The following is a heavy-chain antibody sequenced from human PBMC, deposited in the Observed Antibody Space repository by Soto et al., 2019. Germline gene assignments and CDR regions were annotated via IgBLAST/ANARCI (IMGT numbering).Heavy chain of an antibody. CDR2: IYHSGST. V-gene: IGHV4-61*01. J-gene: IGHJ5*02. CDR1: GGSVRDGSYY. CDR3: AGYDWNYYFEP. Sequence: KPSETLSLTCTVSGGSVRDGSYYWAWLRQPPGKGLEWIGHIYHSGSTIYNPSLKSRVTISIDTSKSQFSLTLNSMTAADTAVYYCAGYDWNYYFEPWGQGTLVTVS. D-gene: IGHD1-7*01.